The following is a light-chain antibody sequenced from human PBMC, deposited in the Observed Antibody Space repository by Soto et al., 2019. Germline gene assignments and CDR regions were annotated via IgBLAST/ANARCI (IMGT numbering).Light chain of an antibody. V-gene: IGLV2-14*01. Sequence: QSALTQPASVSGSPGQSITISCTGTSSDVGGYNYVSWYQQHPGKAPKLMIYEVSNRPSGVPNRFSGSKSGNTASLTISGLQAEDEADYYCSSYTRSSTYLFGTGTKVTVL. CDR2: EVS. CDR3: SSYTRSSTYL. J-gene: IGLJ1*01. CDR1: SSDVGGYNY.